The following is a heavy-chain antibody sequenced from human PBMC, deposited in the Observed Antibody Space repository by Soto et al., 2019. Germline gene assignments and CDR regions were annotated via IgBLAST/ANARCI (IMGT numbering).Heavy chain of an antibody. CDR3: ARASSGATCAHFDY. CDR2: INPGGGST. Sequence: ASVKVSCKASGYTFTSYYMHWVRQAPGQGLEWMGIINPGGGSTSYAQKFQGRVTMTRDTSTRKAYMELSSLRSEDTAVYYCARASSGATCAHFDYWGQGTLVTVSS. V-gene: IGHV1-46*01. CDR1: GYTFTSYY. D-gene: IGHD6-19*01. J-gene: IGHJ4*02.